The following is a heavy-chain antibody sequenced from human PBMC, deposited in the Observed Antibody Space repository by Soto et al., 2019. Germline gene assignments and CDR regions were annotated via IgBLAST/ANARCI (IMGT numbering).Heavy chain of an antibody. Sequence: ASETLSLTCAVSGDSISSGDYFCSWIRQPPGKGLEWIGYIYYTGSTYYNPSLTSRVSMSVDTSKNQFSLKLSSVTAADTAVYYCVRAMVPAAIKYWGQGALVTVSS. D-gene: IGHD2-2*02. J-gene: IGHJ4*02. V-gene: IGHV4-30-4*01. CDR2: IYYTGST. CDR1: GDSISSGDYF. CDR3: VRAMVPAAIKY.